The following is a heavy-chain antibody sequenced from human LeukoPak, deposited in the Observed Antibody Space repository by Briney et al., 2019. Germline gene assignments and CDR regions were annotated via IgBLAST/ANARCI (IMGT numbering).Heavy chain of an antibody. CDR3: AKAGYYGSGSYSSDY. D-gene: IGHD3-10*01. V-gene: IGHV3-23*01. J-gene: IGHJ4*02. Sequence: GGSLRLSCAASGSTFRDHAISWVRQAPGKGLEWVSAINDGGDSTYYADSVKGRFTISRDNSKNTLYLQMNSLRAEDTAVYYCAKAGYYGSGSYSSDYWGQGTLVTVSS. CDR2: INDGGDST. CDR1: GSTFRDHA.